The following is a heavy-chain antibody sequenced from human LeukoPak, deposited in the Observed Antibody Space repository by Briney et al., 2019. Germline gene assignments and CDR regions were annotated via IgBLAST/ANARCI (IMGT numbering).Heavy chain of an antibody. J-gene: IGHJ5*02. CDR1: GFTFSSYG. CDR3: AVGSGEGNWFDP. V-gene: IGHV3-30*03. CDR2: ISYDGSNK. Sequence: GGSLRLSCAVSGFTFSSYGMHWVRQAPGKGLEWVAVISYDGSNKYYADSVKGRFTISRDNSKNTLYLQMNSLRAEDTAVYYCAVGSGEGNWFDPWGQGTLVTVSS. D-gene: IGHD3-10*01.